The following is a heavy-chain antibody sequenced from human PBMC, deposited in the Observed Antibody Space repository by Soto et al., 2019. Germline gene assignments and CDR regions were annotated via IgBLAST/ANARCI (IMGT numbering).Heavy chain of an antibody. Sequence: QVQLVQSGAEVKKPGASVKVSCKSSGYTFTSYGISWVRQAPGQGLEWMGWISAYNGNTNYAQKLQGRDTMTTDTSTSTAYMELRSLRSDDTAVYYCASGGIVVVPAAGGYYYGMDVWGQGTTVTVSS. CDR3: ASGGIVVVPAAGGYYYGMDV. J-gene: IGHJ6*02. V-gene: IGHV1-18*01. CDR2: ISAYNGNT. D-gene: IGHD2-2*01. CDR1: GYTFTSYG.